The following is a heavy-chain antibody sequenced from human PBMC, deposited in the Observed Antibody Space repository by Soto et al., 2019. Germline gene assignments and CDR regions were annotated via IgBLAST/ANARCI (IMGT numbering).Heavy chain of an antibody. CDR1: GGSFVRHV. V-gene: IGHV1-69*09. Sequence: QVRLVQSGAEVKKPESSVKVSCKTSGGSFVRHVISWVRQAPGQGPEWMGKINPLSGIPNYAQKFQDRVTFTAHTDSSTAYMELSSLRSDDTAVYYYATPACAATWCSPSHNLDHWGQGTLVTVSS. CDR3: ATPACAATWCSPSHNLDH. D-gene: IGHD2-2*01. CDR2: INPLSGIP. J-gene: IGHJ4*02.